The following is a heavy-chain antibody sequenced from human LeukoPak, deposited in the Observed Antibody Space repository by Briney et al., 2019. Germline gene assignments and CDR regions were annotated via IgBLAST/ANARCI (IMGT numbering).Heavy chain of an antibody. Sequence: PGGSLRLSCAASGFTFKNNWMAWVRQAPGKGLEWLANIKEDGSVKNYVDSVKGRFTISGDNAKNSLYLQMNSLRAEDTAVYFSKSQDYWGHGTLVTVSS. CDR1: GFTFKNNW. J-gene: IGHJ4*01. V-gene: IGHV3-7*01. CDR3: KSQDY. CDR2: IKEDGSVK.